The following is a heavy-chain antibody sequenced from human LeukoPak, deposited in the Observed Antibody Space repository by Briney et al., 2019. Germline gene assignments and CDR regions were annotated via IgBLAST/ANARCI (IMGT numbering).Heavy chain of an antibody. CDR3: ARDRGTTSSAGYHLDC. Sequence: PGGSLRLSCAASGFTFRYYAMSWVRQAPGKGLEWVSAISGSGDSTNYADSVKGRFTISRDNSKNTLYLQMNSLRAEDTALYYCARDRGTTSSAGYHLDCWRQPSHVTV. D-gene: IGHD6-6*01. J-gene: IGHJ4*02. V-gene: IGHV3-23*01. CDR2: ISGSGDST. CDR1: GFTFRYYA.